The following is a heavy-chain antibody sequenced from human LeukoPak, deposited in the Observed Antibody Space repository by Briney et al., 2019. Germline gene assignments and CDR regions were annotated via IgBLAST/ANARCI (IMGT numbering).Heavy chain of an antibody. CDR3: AIKKTYYDFWSGYYMAANYYYRMDV. D-gene: IGHD3-3*01. J-gene: IGHJ6*02. Sequence: ASVKVSCKASGYTFTGYYMHWVRQAPGQGLEWMGWINPNSGGTNYAQKFQGRVTMTRDTSISTASMELSRLRSDDTAVYYCAIKKTYYDFWSGYYMAANYYYRMDVWGQGTTVTVSS. CDR1: GYTFTGYY. V-gene: IGHV1-2*02. CDR2: INPNSGGT.